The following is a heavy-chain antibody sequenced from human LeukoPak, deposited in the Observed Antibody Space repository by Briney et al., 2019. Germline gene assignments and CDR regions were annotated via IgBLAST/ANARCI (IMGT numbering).Heavy chain of an antibody. CDR1: GFTFSSYS. Sequence: GGSLRLSCAASGFTFSSYSMNWVRQAPGKGLEWVSSISSSSSYIYYADSAKGRFTISRDNAKNSLYLQMNSLRAEDTAVYYCARDGYSYGNDAFDIWGQGTMVTVSS. J-gene: IGHJ3*02. D-gene: IGHD5-18*01. CDR3: ARDGYSYGNDAFDI. V-gene: IGHV3-21*01. CDR2: ISSSSSYI.